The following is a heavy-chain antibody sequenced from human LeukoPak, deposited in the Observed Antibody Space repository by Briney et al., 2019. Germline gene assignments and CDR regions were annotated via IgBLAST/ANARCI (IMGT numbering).Heavy chain of an antibody. V-gene: IGHV3-23*01. Sequence: PGGSLRLSCAASGITFSNYAMSWVRQAPGKGLEWVSTISNSDFSTYYADSVKGRFTISRDNSKNTLYLQMNSLRADDTAIYYCAKDAAAAGSAYYFEYWGQGTLVTVSS. J-gene: IGHJ4*02. D-gene: IGHD6-13*01. CDR3: AKDAAAAGSAYYFEY. CDR2: ISNSDFST. CDR1: GITFSNYA.